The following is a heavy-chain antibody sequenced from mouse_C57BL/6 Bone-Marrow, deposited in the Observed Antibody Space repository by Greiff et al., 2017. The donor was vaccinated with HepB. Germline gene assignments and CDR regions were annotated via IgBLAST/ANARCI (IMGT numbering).Heavy chain of an antibody. D-gene: IGHD1-1*01. CDR3: VRPYYYGSSYGRGAMDY. CDR1: GFTFNTYA. Sequence: DVKLVESGGGLVQPKGSLKLSCAASGFTFNTYAMHWVRQAPGKGLEWVARIRSKSSNYATYYADSVKDRFTISRDDSQSMLYLQMNNLKTEDTAMYYCVRPYYYGSSYGRGAMDYWGQGTSVTVSS. J-gene: IGHJ4*01. CDR2: IRSKSSNYAT. V-gene: IGHV10-3*01.